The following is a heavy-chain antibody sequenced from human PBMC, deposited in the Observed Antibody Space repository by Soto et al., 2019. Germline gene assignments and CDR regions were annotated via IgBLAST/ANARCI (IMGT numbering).Heavy chain of an antibody. Sequence: SETLSLTCIVSGGSISSSSYYWGWIRQPPGKGLEWIGSIYYSGSTYYNPSLKSRVTISVDTSKNQFSLKLSSVTAADTAVYYCARHDFGVVNSWFDPWGQGTLVT. J-gene: IGHJ5*02. CDR3: ARHDFGVVNSWFDP. CDR1: GGSISSSSYY. V-gene: IGHV4-39*01. D-gene: IGHD3-3*01. CDR2: IYYSGST.